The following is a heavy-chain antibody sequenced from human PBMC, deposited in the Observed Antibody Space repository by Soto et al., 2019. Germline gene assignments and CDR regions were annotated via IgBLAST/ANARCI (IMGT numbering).Heavy chain of an antibody. Sequence: ASVKVSCKASGYTFNSHAIHWVRQAPGQRPEWLGWINAGNGNTYYSEKFEGRVTFTRDTAATTVNMELTSLTSEDTAIYYCGRDQSGIGYYVDWFDPWGQRTLVTVSS. CDR1: GYTFNSHA. V-gene: IGHV1-3*01. D-gene: IGHD3-10*02. J-gene: IGHJ5*02. CDR2: INAGNGNT. CDR3: GRDQSGIGYYVDWFDP.